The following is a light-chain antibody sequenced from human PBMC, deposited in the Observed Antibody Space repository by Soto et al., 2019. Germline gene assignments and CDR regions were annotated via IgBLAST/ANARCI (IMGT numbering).Light chain of an antibody. Sequence: ALTQPRSVSGSPGQSVTFSCTGTSGDIGAYNYVSWYQFHPGKAPKMIIYDVNKRPSGVPDRFSGSKSGNTASLTISWLQAEDEADYYCCSYAHTSRVFGGGTKVTVL. CDR1: SGDIGAYNY. CDR2: DVN. J-gene: IGLJ3*02. CDR3: CSYAHTSRV. V-gene: IGLV2-11*01.